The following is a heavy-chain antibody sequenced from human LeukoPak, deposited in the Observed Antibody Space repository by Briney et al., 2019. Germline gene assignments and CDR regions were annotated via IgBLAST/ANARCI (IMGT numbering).Heavy chain of an antibody. D-gene: IGHD3-9*01. CDR2: IYYSGST. CDR3: ASQNYDILTGYRGHYYYYGMDV. J-gene: IGHJ6*02. CDR1: GGSISSYY. V-gene: IGHV4-59*08. Sequence: PSETLSLTCTVSGGSISSYYWSWIRQPPGKGLEWIGYIYYSGSTNYNPSLKSRVTISVDTSKNQFSLKLSSVTAADTAVYYCASQNYDILTGYRGHYYYYGMDVWGQGTTVTVSS.